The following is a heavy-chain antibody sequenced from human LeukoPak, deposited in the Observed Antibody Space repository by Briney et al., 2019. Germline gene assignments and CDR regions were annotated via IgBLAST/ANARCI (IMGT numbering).Heavy chain of an antibody. D-gene: IGHD5-24*01. CDR3: ARRGRDGYNIDY. CDR2: IWYDGSNK. CDR1: GFTFSSYG. J-gene: IGHJ4*02. Sequence: GGSLRLSCAASGFTFSSYGMHWVRQAPGKGLEWVAVIWYDGSNKYYADSVKGRFTISRDNSKNTLYPQMNSLRAEDTAVYYCARRGRDGYNIDYWGQGTLVTVSS. V-gene: IGHV3-33*01.